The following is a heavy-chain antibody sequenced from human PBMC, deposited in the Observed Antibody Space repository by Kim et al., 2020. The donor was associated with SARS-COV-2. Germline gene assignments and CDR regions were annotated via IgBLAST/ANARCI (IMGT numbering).Heavy chain of an antibody. CDR1: GTSVTRGAYN. CDR2: VQYTGNS. D-gene: IGHD2-21*01. Sequence: SETLSLTCTLSGTSVTRGAYNWNWLRQFPGRGLEWIGYVQYTGNSLYNPSLKSRLHISLDTSEKQLFLSLNSVTVADTAVYFCARDNGGDFDYWGQGTLVTVSS. J-gene: IGHJ4*02. V-gene: IGHV4-31*03. CDR3: ARDNGGDFDY.